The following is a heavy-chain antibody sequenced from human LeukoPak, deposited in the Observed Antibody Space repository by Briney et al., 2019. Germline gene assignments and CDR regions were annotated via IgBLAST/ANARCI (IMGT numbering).Heavy chain of an antibody. CDR2: INHSGST. J-gene: IGHJ5*02. CDR3: ARGLHWFDP. CDR1: GGSFSGYY. Sequence: SETLSLTCAVYGGSFSGYYWSWIRQPPGKGLEWIGEINHSGSTNYNPSLKSRVTISVDTSKNQFSLKLSSVTAADTAEYYCARGLHWFDPWGQGTLVTVSS. V-gene: IGHV4-34*01.